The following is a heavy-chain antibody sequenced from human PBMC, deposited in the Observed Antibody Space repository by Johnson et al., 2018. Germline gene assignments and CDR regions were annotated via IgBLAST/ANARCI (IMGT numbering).Heavy chain of an antibody. CDR1: EFTFRNYG. D-gene: IGHD2-2*01. V-gene: IGHV3-30*18. CDR2: ISYDGSNT. J-gene: IGHJ1*01. Sequence: QVQLVESGGGVVQPGRSLRLSCAASEFTFRNYGMHWVRQAPGKGLEWVALISYDGSNTDYTASVHGRFTISRDNSENTLYLQMNTLRPDDTGLDYCAQDPVWVAVVPTAEYFQHWGQGTLVTVSS. CDR3: AQDPVWVAVVPTAEYFQH.